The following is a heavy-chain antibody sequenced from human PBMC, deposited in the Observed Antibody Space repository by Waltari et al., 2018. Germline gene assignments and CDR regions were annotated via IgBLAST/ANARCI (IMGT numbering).Heavy chain of an antibody. CDR3: ASLGGTATKRYYYYMDV. J-gene: IGHJ6*03. CDR2: IYYSGST. CDR1: GGSISSSY. V-gene: IGHV4-59*01. D-gene: IGHD1-1*01. Sequence: QVQLQESGPGLVQPSETLALTCTLSGGSISSSYWSWSQQHPGTGQEWIGYIYYSGSTNYTPSLKIRVTISVDTSKNQFSLKLSSVTAADTAVYYCASLGGTATKRYYYYMDVWGKGTTVTVSS.